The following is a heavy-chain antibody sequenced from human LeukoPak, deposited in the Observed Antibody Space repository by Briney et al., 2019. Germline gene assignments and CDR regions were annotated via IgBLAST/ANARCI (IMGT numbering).Heavy chain of an antibody. CDR1: GGSTRSGSYY. CDR2: IYISGST. Sequence: PSQTLSLTCTVSGGSTRSGSYYWSWIRQPAGKGLEWIGRIYISGSTNYNPSLKSRVTISGDTSKNQLSLKLSSVTAADTAVYYCARETSYYYDTSGYNYDPSLYWYFDLWGRGTLVTVSS. D-gene: IGHD3-22*01. CDR3: ARETSYYYDTSGYNYDPSLYWYFDL. V-gene: IGHV4-61*02. J-gene: IGHJ2*01.